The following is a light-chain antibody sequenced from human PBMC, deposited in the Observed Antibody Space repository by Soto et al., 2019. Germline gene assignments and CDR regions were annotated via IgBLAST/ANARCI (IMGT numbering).Light chain of an antibody. CDR1: QNINNY. Sequence: DIQMTQSPSSLSASVGDRFTITCQASQNINNYLNWYQQKPGRAPKLLIYAASTLQSGVPSRFSGSGSGTDFTLTISSLQPEDFATYYCQQLNSYPLSITFGQGTRLEI. V-gene: IGKV1-9*01. J-gene: IGKJ5*01. CDR3: QQLNSYPLSIT. CDR2: AAS.